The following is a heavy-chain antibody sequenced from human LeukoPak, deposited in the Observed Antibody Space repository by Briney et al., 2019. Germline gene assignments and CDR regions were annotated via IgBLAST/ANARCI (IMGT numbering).Heavy chain of an antibody. Sequence: LEWMGIIYPGDSDTRYSPSFQGQVTISADKSISTAYLQWSSLKASDTAMYYCARSIYSYGYYFDYWGQGTLVTVSS. CDR2: IYPGDSDT. CDR3: ARSIYSYGYYFDY. D-gene: IGHD5-18*01. V-gene: IGHV5-51*01. J-gene: IGHJ4*02.